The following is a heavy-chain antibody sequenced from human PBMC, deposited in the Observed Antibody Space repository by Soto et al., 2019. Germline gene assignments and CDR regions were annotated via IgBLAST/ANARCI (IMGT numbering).Heavy chain of an antibody. Sequence: PGGSLRLSCAASGFTFSSYAMSWVRQAPGKGLEWVSAISGSGGSTYYADSVKGRFTISRDTSKNTLYLQMNSLRAEDTAVYYCAKQVRITPFGVSSEDETNYWGQGRLVLGSS. D-gene: IGHD3-3*01. J-gene: IGHJ4*02. CDR1: GFTFSSYA. CDR3: AKQVRITPFGVSSEDETNY. V-gene: IGHV3-23*01. CDR2: ISGSGGST.